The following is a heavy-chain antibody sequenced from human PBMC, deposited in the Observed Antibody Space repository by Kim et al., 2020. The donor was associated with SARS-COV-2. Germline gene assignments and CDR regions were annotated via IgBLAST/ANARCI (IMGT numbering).Heavy chain of an antibody. Sequence: GGSLRLSCAASGFTLSTYWMNWVRQAPGKGLEWVANIKPDGSDKNYGVSVKGRFTISRDNTKNSLYLQMDSLRAEDTAVYYCARVYYDNYGYYADAFDIWGQGTMVTVSS. J-gene: IGHJ3*02. D-gene: IGHD3-22*01. CDR2: IKPDGSDK. V-gene: IGHV3-7*01. CDR3: ARVYYDNYGYYADAFDI. CDR1: GFTLSTYW.